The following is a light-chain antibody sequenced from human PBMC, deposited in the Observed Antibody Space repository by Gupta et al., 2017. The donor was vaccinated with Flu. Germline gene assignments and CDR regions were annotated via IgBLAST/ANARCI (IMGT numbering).Light chain of an antibody. J-gene: IGLJ1*01. CDR2: DNG. Sequence: QSVLTQPPSASGTPGQRVTISCSGSNSNIGSNTVDWYQHRPGTAPKLLIYDNGQRPSGVPDRFSGSKSGTSASLAISGLQSEDEADYYCAVWDDSRNGLYVFGTGTKVTVL. V-gene: IGLV1-44*01. CDR1: NSNIGSNT. CDR3: AVWDDSRNGLYV.